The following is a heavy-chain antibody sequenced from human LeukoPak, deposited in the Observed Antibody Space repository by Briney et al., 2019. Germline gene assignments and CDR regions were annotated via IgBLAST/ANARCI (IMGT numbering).Heavy chain of an antibody. Sequence: ASVKVSCKASGYTFTSYGISWVRQAPGQGLDWMGWISAYNGNTNYAQKLQGRVTMTTDTSTSTAYMELRSLRYDDTAVYYCARDLLEMATISAFDIWGQGTMVTVSS. J-gene: IGHJ3*02. V-gene: IGHV1-18*01. CDR3: ARDLLEMATISAFDI. CDR2: ISAYNGNT. CDR1: GYTFTSYG. D-gene: IGHD5-24*01.